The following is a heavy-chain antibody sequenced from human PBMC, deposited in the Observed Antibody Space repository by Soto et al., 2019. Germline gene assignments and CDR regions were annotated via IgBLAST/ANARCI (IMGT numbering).Heavy chain of an antibody. CDR3: ARVMAHYGDYAFEY. CDR1: VGSISSGGYY. Sequence: SETLSLTCTFSVGSISSGGYYCSWIRQHPWKGLEWIGYIYYSGSTYYNPSLKSRVTISVDTSKNQFSLKLSSVTAADTAVYYCARVMAHYGDYAFEYLGQGTLVIVSS. V-gene: IGHV4-31*03. J-gene: IGHJ4*02. D-gene: IGHD4-17*01. CDR2: IYYSGST.